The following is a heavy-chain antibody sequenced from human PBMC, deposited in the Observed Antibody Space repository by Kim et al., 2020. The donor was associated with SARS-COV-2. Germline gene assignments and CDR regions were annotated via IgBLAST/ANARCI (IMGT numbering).Heavy chain of an antibody. CDR2: GK. D-gene: IGHD1-26*01. V-gene: IGHV3-7*01. CDR3: ARDLGVQELDY. J-gene: IGHJ4*02. Sequence: GKYYMDYVRGRFTIARDNAKISLYLQMSSLRAEDTAMYYCARDLGVQELDYWGQGTLVTVSS.